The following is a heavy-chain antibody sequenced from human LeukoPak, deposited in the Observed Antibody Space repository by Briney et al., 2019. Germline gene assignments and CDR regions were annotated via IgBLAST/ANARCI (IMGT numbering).Heavy chain of an antibody. CDR3: ARQVIGDCYNQ. CDR1: GGSISSSSYY. Sequence: SETLSLTCTVSGGSISSSSYYWGWIRQPPGKGLEWIGSIYYSGSTYYSPSLKSRVTISVDTSKNQFSLKLSSVTAADTAVYYCARQVIGDCYNQWGQGTLVTVSS. V-gene: IGHV4-39*01. J-gene: IGHJ4*02. D-gene: IGHD2-21*02. CDR2: IYYSGST.